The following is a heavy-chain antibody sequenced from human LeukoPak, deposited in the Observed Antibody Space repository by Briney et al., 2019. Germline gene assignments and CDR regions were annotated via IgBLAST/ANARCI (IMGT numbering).Heavy chain of an antibody. Sequence: GASVKVSCKASGGTFSSYAISWVRQAPGQGLEWMGGIIPIFGTANYAQKFQGRVTITADESTSTAYMELSSLRSEDTAVYCCARGTTGGYSYGPDNWFDPWGQGTLVTVSS. CDR2: IIPIFGTA. CDR3: ARGTTGGYSYGPDNWFDP. J-gene: IGHJ5*02. D-gene: IGHD5-18*01. V-gene: IGHV1-69*13. CDR1: GGTFSSYA.